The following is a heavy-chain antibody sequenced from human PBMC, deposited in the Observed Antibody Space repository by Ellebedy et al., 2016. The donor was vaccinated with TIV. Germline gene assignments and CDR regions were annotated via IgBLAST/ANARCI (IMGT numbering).Heavy chain of an antibody. V-gene: IGHV3-7*01. J-gene: IGHJ5*02. CDR2: IKQDGSEK. D-gene: IGHD3-10*01. Sequence: PGGSLRLSCAASGFTFTTYWMSWVRQAPGKGLEWVANIKQDGSEKFYVDSVKGRFTISGDNAKNSLYLQMNSLRAEDTTVYYCARVAEFYYGPGHGGEVGWFDPWGQGTLVTVSS. CDR3: ARVAEFYYGPGHGGEVGWFDP. CDR1: GFTFTTYW.